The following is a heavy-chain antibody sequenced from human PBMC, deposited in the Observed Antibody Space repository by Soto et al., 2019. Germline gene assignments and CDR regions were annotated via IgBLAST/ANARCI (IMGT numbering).Heavy chain of an antibody. V-gene: IGHV1-69*13. CDR1: GGTFSSYA. CDR2: IIPIFGTA. J-gene: IGHJ6*02. CDR3: ARDPFRRDNWNDGYYYYGMDV. D-gene: IGHD1-20*01. Sequence: SVKVSCKASGGTFSSYAISWVRQAPGQGLEWMGGIIPIFGTANYAQKFQGRVTITADESTSTAYMELSSLRSEDTAVYYCARDPFRRDNWNDGYYYYGMDVWGQGTTVTVSS.